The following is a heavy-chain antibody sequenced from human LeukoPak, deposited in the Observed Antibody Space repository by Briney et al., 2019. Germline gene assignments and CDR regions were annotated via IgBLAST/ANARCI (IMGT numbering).Heavy chain of an antibody. J-gene: IGHJ4*02. CDR1: GFTFDDYA. D-gene: IGHD6-19*01. Sequence: LRLSCAASGFTFDDYALQWVRQAPGKGLEWVSGISWNSGSIGYADYVKGRFTISRDNAKNSLYLQMNSLRAEDTALYCCAKVRRRYSSGWYYFDYWGQGTLVTVSS. CDR3: AKVRRRYSSGWYYFDY. CDR2: ISWNSGSI. V-gene: IGHV3-9*01.